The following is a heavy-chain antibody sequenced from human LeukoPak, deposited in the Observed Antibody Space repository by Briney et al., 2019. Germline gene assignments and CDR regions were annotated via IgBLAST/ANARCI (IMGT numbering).Heavy chain of an antibody. CDR1: GYIFTGYY. V-gene: IGHV1-2*02. CDR2: INPNSGGT. Sequence: ASVKVSCKSSGYIFTGYYIHWVRQAPGQGLEWMGWINPNSGGTNYAQKFQGRVTMTRDTSISTAYMELSRLRSDDAAVYYCARAISGSYYDYWGQGTLVAVSS. J-gene: IGHJ4*02. D-gene: IGHD1-26*01. CDR3: ARAISGSYYDY.